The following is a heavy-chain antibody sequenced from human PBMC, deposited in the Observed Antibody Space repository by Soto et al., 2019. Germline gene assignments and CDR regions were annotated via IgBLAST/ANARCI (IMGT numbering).Heavy chain of an antibody. Sequence: PSETLSLTCIVSGDPLTFGGYYWTWVRQHPGKGLEWMGYIYHTGKTYYNPSLESRLSMSVDMSKNQFSLKLSSVSAADTAVYYCARDGSSTANWIGPWGQGSLVTVSS. D-gene: IGHD2-2*01. J-gene: IGHJ5*02. CDR3: ARDGSSTANWIGP. CDR1: GDPLTFGGYY. CDR2: IYHTGKT. V-gene: IGHV4-31*03.